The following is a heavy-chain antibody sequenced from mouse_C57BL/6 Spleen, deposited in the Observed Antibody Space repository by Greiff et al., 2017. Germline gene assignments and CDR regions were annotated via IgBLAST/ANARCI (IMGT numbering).Heavy chain of an antibody. Sequence: VKLQQPGAELVKPGASVKLSCKASGYTFTSYWMHWVKQRPGQGLEWIGMIHPNSGSTNYNEKFKSKATLTVDKSSSTAYMQLSSLTSEDSAVYYCARFRYDYPRAMDYWGQGTSVTVSS. J-gene: IGHJ4*01. V-gene: IGHV1-64*01. CDR3: ARFRYDYPRAMDY. CDR2: IHPNSGST. D-gene: IGHD2-4*01. CDR1: GYTFTSYW.